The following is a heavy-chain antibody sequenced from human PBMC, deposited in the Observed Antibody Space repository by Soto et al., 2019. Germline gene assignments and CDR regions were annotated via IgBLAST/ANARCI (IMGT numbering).Heavy chain of an antibody. CDR2: ISYDGSNK. Sequence: GGSLRLSCAASGFTFSSYAMHWVRQAPGKGLEWVAVISYDGSNKYYADSVKGRFTISRDNSKNTLYLQMNSLRAEDTAVYYCAKGPYGGYSYGYYFDYWGQGTLVTVSS. CDR1: GFTFSSYA. J-gene: IGHJ4*02. CDR3: AKGPYGGYSYGYYFDY. D-gene: IGHD5-18*01. V-gene: IGHV3-30*04.